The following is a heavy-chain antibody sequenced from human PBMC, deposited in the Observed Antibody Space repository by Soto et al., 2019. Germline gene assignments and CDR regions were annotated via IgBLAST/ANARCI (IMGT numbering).Heavy chain of an antibody. Sequence: GGSLRLSCAASGFTFSSYGMHWVRQAPGKGLEWVAVIWYDGSNKYYADSVKGRFTISRDNSKNTLYLQMNSLRAEDTAVYYCARARGSYPDGIYYFDYWGQGTLVTVSS. CDR2: IWYDGSNK. J-gene: IGHJ4*02. CDR1: GFTFSSYG. V-gene: IGHV3-33*01. CDR3: ARARGSYPDGIYYFDY. D-gene: IGHD1-26*01.